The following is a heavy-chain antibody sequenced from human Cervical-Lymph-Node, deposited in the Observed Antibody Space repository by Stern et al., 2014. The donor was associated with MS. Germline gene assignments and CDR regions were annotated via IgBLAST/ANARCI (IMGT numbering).Heavy chain of an antibody. D-gene: IGHD5-18*01. CDR3: ASGYRIFDY. J-gene: IGHJ4*02. V-gene: IGHV4-61*02. Sequence: QVQLVESGPGLVKPSQTLSLTCNVSGGSISSGSDYWSWLRQPVGKGLQWIGRIHPSGSAYYTPSLKSRVTISTDTSKSQFSLELTSATAADTAIYYCASGYRIFDYWGQGILVTVSS. CDR1: GGSISSGSDY. CDR2: IHPSGSA.